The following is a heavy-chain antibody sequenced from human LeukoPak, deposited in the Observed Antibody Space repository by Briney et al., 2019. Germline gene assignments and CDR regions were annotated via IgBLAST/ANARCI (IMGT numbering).Heavy chain of an antibody. D-gene: IGHD3-10*01. CDR1: RDMLNSDH. Sequence: GASVKVSCKASRDMLNSDHIHWVRQAPGEGLEWMGVINAGGEDPKFAQNFQGRVDLTWDTSTNTIYMELARLRSEDTAVCYCTRAKVPPRPTWFGSWGQGTLVTVSS. CDR2: INAGGEDP. CDR3: TRAKVPPRPTWFGS. V-gene: IGHV1-46*02. J-gene: IGHJ5*01.